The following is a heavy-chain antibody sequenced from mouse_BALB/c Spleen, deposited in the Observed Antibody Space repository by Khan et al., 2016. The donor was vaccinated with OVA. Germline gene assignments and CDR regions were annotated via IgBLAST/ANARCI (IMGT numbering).Heavy chain of an antibody. CDR3: VRDGAYYRNYGWCAY. D-gene: IGHD2-5*01. Sequence: QVQLQQSGAELARPGASVKMSCKASGYTFTSYTIHWIKLRPGQGLEWIGYINPNNGYTNYNQKFKDKATLTADKSSTTVYMQLSSLTSDDSAVYNFVRDGAYYRNYGWCAYWGQGTLVTVSA. J-gene: IGHJ3*01. CDR2: INPNNGYT. V-gene: IGHV1-4*01. CDR1: GYTFTSYT.